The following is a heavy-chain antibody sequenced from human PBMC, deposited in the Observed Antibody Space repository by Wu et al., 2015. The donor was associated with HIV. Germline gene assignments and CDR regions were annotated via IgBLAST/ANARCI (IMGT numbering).Heavy chain of an antibody. V-gene: IGHV1-58*02. Sequence: QLQLEQSGPEVKKPETSVKVSCKASGLRLVTSVIQWVRQARGERPEWVGWIVVGNGDTNYAQKFAERVTLTRDMSKNTVYMELRSLRSNDTAKYYCATRYPGSGSYIRYFYGMDVWGQGTAITVSS. CDR1: GLRLVTSV. D-gene: IGHD3-10*01. J-gene: IGHJ6*01. CDR3: ATRYPGSGSYIRYFYGMDV. CDR2: IVVGNGDT.